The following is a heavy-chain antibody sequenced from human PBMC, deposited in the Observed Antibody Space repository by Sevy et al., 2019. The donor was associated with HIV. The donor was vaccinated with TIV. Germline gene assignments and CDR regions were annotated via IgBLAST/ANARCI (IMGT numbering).Heavy chain of an antibody. CDR3: TRDPEFEAVMATISAFDI. V-gene: IGHV3-49*03. J-gene: IGHJ3*02. Sequence: GGSLRLSCTASGFTFGDYAMSWFRQAPGKGLEWVGFIRSKAYGGTTEYAASVKGRFTISRDDSKSIAYLQMNSLKTEDTAVYYCTRDPEFEAVMATISAFDIWGQGTMVTVSS. CDR1: GFTFGDYA. D-gene: IGHD5-12*01. CDR2: IRSKAYGGTT.